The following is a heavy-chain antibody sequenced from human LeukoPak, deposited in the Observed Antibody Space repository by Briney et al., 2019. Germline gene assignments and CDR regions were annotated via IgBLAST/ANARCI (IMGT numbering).Heavy chain of an antibody. J-gene: IGHJ3*02. CDR2: IHPGDSDT. Sequence: GESLKISCKGSGYNFTTFWIGWVRQMPGKGLEWTGIIHPGDSDTRYSPSFQGQVTISADKSISTASLQWSSLKASDTAMYYCARHDVCSSTRCYNTYDIWGQGTMVTVSS. V-gene: IGHV5-51*01. CDR1: GYNFTTFW. D-gene: IGHD2-2*02. CDR3: ARHDVCSSTRCYNTYDI.